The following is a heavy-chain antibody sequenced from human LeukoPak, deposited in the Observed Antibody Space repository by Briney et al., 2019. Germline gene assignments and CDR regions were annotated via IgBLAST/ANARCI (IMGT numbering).Heavy chain of an antibody. V-gene: IGHV4-30-4*08. J-gene: IGHJ3*02. CDR3: ARSGSYGDAFDI. CDR2: IYYSGST. CDR1: GGSISSGDYY. D-gene: IGHD1-26*01. Sequence: SETLSLTCTVSGGSISSGDYYWSWIRQPPGKGLEWIGYIYYSGSTYYNPSLKSRVTISVDTSKNQFSLKLSPVTAADTAVYYCARSGSYGDAFDIWGQGTMVTVSS.